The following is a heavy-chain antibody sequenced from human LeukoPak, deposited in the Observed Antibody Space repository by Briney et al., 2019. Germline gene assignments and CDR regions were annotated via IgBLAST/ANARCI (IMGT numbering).Heavy chain of an antibody. V-gene: IGHV1-8*01. Sequence: ALVKVSCKASGYTFTSYDINWVRQATGQGLDGMGWINPNSRNTGYAQNFQGRVTMTRNTSISTAYMELSSLRSEDTAVYYCARGFADSGYDYYAFDIWGQGTMVTVSS. CDR2: INPNSRNT. D-gene: IGHD5-12*01. CDR3: ARGFADSGYDYYAFDI. J-gene: IGHJ3*02. CDR1: GYTFTSYD.